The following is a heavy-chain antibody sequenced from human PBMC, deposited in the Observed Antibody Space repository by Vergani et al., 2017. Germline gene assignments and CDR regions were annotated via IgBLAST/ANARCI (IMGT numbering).Heavy chain of an antibody. Sequence: QVQLVQSGAEVKKPGASVKVSCKASGYTFTSYYMHWVRPAPGQGLEWMGIINPSGGSTRYAQKFQGRVTMTRDTSTSTVYMELSSLRSEDTAVYYCARDENTMIVVADMNPYNSFDPWGKGTLVTVSS. CDR3: ARDENTMIVVADMNPYNSFDP. V-gene: IGHV1-46*03. J-gene: IGHJ5*02. CDR2: INPSGGST. D-gene: IGHD3-22*01. CDR1: GYTFTSYY.